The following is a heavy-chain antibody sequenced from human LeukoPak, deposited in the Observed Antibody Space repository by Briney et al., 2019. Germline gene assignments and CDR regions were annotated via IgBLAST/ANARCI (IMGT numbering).Heavy chain of an antibody. V-gene: IGHV5-51*01. Sequence: GESLQISCTGSGYRFTSQWIAWVRQMPGKGLEWMGIIYPGDSDTKYSPSFQGQVTISADKSINTAYLQWSSLKASDSAMYYCARSYSNSYYYDYWGQGTLVTVSS. D-gene: IGHD3-22*01. J-gene: IGHJ4*02. CDR3: ARSYSNSYYYDY. CDR2: IYPGDSDT. CDR1: GYRFTSQW.